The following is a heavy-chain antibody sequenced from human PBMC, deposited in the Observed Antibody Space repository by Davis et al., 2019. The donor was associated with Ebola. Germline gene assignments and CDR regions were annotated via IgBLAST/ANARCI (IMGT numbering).Heavy chain of an antibody. CDR1: GFTFSSYS. J-gene: IGHJ6*02. D-gene: IGHD2-2*01. Sequence: GESLKISCAASGFTFSSYSMNWVRQAPGKGLEWVSYISSSSSTIYYADSVKGRFTISRDNAKNSLYLQMNSLRDEDTAVYYCARRHIVVVPAADLVGHYYYYGMDVWGQGTTVTVSS. CDR2: ISSSSSTI. CDR3: ARRHIVVVPAADLVGHYYYYGMDV. V-gene: IGHV3-48*02.